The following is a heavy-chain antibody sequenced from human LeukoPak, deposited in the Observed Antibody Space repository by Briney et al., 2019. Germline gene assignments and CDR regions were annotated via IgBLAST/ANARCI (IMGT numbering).Heavy chain of an antibody. CDR3: ARELRDYGDPQFDY. Sequence: ASVKVSCKASGYTFTGYYMHWVRQAPGQGLEWMGWINPNSGGTNYAQKFQGRVAMTRDTSISTAYMELSRLRSDDTAVYYCARELRDYGDPQFDYWGQGTLVTVSS. V-gene: IGHV1-2*02. CDR1: GYTFTGYY. D-gene: IGHD4-17*01. J-gene: IGHJ4*02. CDR2: INPNSGGT.